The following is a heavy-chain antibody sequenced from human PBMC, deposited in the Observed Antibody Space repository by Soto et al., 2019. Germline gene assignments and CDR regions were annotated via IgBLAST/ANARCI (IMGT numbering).Heavy chain of an antibody. CDR1: GGSLSSFY. CDR2: IYYSGST. V-gene: IGHV4-59*01. Sequence: PSGTLSPPRPFSGGSLSSFYWGWVRQPPGEGLGGVGYIYYSGSTNYNPSLKSRVTISVDTSKNQVSLKLSSVTAADTAVYYCARSAPPWDIVVVPAEGPYYFDYWGQGTLVTVSS. J-gene: IGHJ4*02. CDR3: ARSAPPWDIVVVPAEGPYYFDY. D-gene: IGHD2-2*01.